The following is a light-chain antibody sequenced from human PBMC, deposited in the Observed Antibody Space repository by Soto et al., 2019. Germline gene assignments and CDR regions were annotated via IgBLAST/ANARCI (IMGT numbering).Light chain of an antibody. Sequence: EIVITQSPGTLSVSTGQGATLSCRASHSVDSNLAWYQQKPGQAPRLLIFGASTRPTGIPDRFSGSGSGTDFTLTISSLEPEDFAVYYCQHRRSWPCTFGRGTKVDI. CDR2: GAS. J-gene: IGKJ4*01. V-gene: IGKV3-11*01. CDR1: HSVDSN. CDR3: QHRRSWPCT.